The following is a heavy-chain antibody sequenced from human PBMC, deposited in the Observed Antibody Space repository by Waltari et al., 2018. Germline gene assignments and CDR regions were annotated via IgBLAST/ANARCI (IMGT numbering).Heavy chain of an antibody. J-gene: IGHJ4*02. V-gene: IGHV1-69*13. CDR3: AAQVEMATMGLMDY. Sequence: QVQLVQSGAEVKKPGSSVKVSCKASGGTFSSYAISWVRQAPGQGLEWMGRIIPSLGTASYAQKFQGRVTITADKSTSTAYMELSSLRSEDTAVYYCAAQVEMATMGLMDYWGQGTLVTVSS. D-gene: IGHD5-12*01. CDR1: GGTFSSYA. CDR2: IIPSLGTA.